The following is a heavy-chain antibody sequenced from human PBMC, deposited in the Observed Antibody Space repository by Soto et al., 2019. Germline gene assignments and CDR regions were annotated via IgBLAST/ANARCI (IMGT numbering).Heavy chain of an antibody. CDR3: ASQRSSIAVAGE. V-gene: IGHV3-30*03. Sequence: GGSLRLYCAASGFTFSSYRIHWVCQAPGKGLEWVAVISYDGSNIYYADSVKGRFTISRDNSKNTLYLQMNSLRAEDTAVYYCASQRSSIAVAGEWGQGT. CDR1: GFTFSSYR. D-gene: IGHD6-19*01. J-gene: IGHJ4*02. CDR2: ISYDGSNI.